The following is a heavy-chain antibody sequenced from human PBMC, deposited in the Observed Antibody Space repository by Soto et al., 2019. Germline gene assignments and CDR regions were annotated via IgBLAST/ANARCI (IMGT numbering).Heavy chain of an antibody. CDR2: IYYSGST. CDR3: ARDRGYCSGGSCSVDV. D-gene: IGHD2-15*01. Sequence: SETLSLTCTVSGGSISSGGYYWGWIRQHPGKGLEWIGYIYYSGSTYYNPSLKSRVTISVDTSKNQFSLKLSSVTAADTAVYYCARDRGYCSGGSCSVDVWGQGTTVTVSS. CDR1: GGSISSGGYY. V-gene: IGHV4-31*03. J-gene: IGHJ6*02.